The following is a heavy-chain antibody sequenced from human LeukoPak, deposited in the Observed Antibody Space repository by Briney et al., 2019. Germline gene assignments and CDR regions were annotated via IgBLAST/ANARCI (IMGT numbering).Heavy chain of an antibody. J-gene: IGHJ6*02. Sequence: GGSLRLSCAASGLIFSNYEMNWVRQAPGKGLEWASYISSSGTTTYYADSVKGRFTISRDNAKNSLYLQMNSLRAEDTAVYFCARLKVTTEYYYNMDVWGQGTTVTVSS. V-gene: IGHV3-48*03. D-gene: IGHD1-14*01. CDR2: ISSSGTTT. CDR1: GLIFSNYE. CDR3: ARLKVTTEYYYNMDV.